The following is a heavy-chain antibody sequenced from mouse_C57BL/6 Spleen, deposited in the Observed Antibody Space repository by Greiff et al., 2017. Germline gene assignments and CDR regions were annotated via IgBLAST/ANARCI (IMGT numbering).Heavy chain of an antibody. J-gene: IGHJ1*03. CDR3: ARRNWDGYFDV. CDR1: GFSLTSYG. D-gene: IGHD4-1*01. CDR2: IWSGGST. Sequence: QVQLKESGPGLVKPSQSLSITCTASGFSLTSYGVHWVRQSPGKGLEWLGVIWSGGSTAYYAAFISRLSISKDNSTSHVFFKMNSLQADDTAIYYCARRNWDGYFDVWGTGTTVTVAS. V-gene: IGHV2-2*01.